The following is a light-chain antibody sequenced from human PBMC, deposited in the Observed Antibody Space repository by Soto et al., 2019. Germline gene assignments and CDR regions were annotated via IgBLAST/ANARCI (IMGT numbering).Light chain of an antibody. Sequence: DIQMTQSPSSLSASVGDRVTITCRASQSISSYLNWYQQKPGKAPKLLIYAASSLQSGVPSSFSGSGSGTDFTLTISSLQPEDFATYYCHQSYSTRITFGPGTKVDIK. CDR1: QSISSY. CDR3: HQSYSTRIT. V-gene: IGKV1-39*01. CDR2: AAS. J-gene: IGKJ3*01.